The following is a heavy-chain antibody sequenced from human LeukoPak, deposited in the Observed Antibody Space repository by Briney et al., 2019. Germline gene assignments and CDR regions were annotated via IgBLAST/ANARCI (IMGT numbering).Heavy chain of an antibody. Sequence: AETLSLTCAVSGGSISSSNWWSWVRQPPGKGLEWIGEIYHSGGTNYNPSLKSRVTISLDKSNNQFSLKLTSVTAADAAVYYCASSLPILTGQGGFDYWGQGTLVTVSS. J-gene: IGHJ4*02. CDR1: GGSISSSNW. V-gene: IGHV4-4*02. D-gene: IGHD3-9*01. CDR2: IYHSGGT. CDR3: ASSLPILTGQGGFDY.